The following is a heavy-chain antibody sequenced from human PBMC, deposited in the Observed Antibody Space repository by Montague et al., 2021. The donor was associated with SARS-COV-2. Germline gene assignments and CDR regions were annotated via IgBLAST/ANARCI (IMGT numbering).Heavy chain of an antibody. Sequence: SETLSLTCTVSGGSISSYYWSWIRQPPGKGLEWIGYIYYGGSTNYNPSXXSRVTISVDMSKNQFSLKLSSVTAADTAVYYCARALYCSGGSCYPNWFDPWGQGTLVTVSS. V-gene: IGHV4-59*01. J-gene: IGHJ5*02. CDR2: IYYGGST. CDR3: ARALYCSGGSCYPNWFDP. CDR1: GGSISSYY. D-gene: IGHD2-15*01.